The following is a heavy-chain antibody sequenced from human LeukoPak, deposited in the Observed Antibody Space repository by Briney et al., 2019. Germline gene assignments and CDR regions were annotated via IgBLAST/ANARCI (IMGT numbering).Heavy chain of an antibody. CDR2: IRSKAYGGTT. Sequence: PGRSLRLSCTASGFTFGDYAMSWVRQAPGKGLEWVGFIRSKAYGGTTEYAASVKGRLTISRDDSKSIAYLQMNSLKTEDTAVYYCTRDSRILDVWGQGTTVTVSS. D-gene: IGHD2-15*01. CDR1: GFTFGDYA. CDR3: TRDSRILDV. V-gene: IGHV3-49*04. J-gene: IGHJ6*02.